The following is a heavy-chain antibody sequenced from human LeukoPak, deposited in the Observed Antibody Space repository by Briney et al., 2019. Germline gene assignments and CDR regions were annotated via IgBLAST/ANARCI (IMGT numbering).Heavy chain of an antibody. Sequence: GASVKVSCKASGYTFTGYCMHWVRQAPGQGLEWMGWINPNSGGTNYAQKFQGRVTMTRDTSISTAYMELSRLRSDDTAVYYCARERFLEWLFGYGMDVWGRGTTVTVSS. CDR3: ARERFLEWLFGYGMDV. D-gene: IGHD3-3*01. V-gene: IGHV1-2*02. CDR1: GYTFTGYC. CDR2: INPNSGGT. J-gene: IGHJ6*02.